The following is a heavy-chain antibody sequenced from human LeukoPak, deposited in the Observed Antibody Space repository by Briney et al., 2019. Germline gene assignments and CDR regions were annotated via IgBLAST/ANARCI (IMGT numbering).Heavy chain of an antibody. V-gene: IGHV1-69*06. CDR2: IIPIFGTA. D-gene: IGHD3-10*02. CDR1: GGTFSSYA. Sequence: GASVKVSCKASGGTFSSYAISWVRQAPGQGLEWMGGIIPIFGTANYAQKFQGRVTITADKSTSTAYMELSSLRSEDTAVYYCAREVRESLFRVGSFDIWGQGTMVTVSS. CDR3: AREVRESLFRVGSFDI. J-gene: IGHJ3*02.